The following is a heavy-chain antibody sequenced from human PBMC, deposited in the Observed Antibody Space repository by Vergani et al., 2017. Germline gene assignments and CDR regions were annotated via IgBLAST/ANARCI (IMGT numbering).Heavy chain of an antibody. CDR2: IYPADSDT. Sequence: EVELVQSGPEMRKPGESVKISCKGSEYSFGNYWIGWVRQMPGKGLEWMGIIYPADSDTRYSPSFQGQVTISADKSISTAFLQWDSLKASDTALYYCARHTTYTDSWGQGTLVTASS. D-gene: IGHD1-1*01. CDR3: ARHTTYTDS. J-gene: IGHJ4*02. V-gene: IGHV5-51*01. CDR1: EYSFGNYW.